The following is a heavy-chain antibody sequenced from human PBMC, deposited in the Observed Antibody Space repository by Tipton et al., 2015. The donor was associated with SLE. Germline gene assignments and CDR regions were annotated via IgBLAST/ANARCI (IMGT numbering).Heavy chain of an antibody. Sequence: TLSLTCTVSGGSISSGDYYWSWIRQPPGKGLEWIGYIYYSGSTYYNPSLKSRVTISVDTSKNQFSLKLSSVTAADTAVYYCARMRGWSRRYFDYCGQGTLVTVSS. D-gene: IGHD6-19*01. CDR2: IYYSGST. V-gene: IGHV4-30-4*01. CDR3: ARMRGWSRRYFDY. J-gene: IGHJ4*02. CDR1: GGSISSGDYY.